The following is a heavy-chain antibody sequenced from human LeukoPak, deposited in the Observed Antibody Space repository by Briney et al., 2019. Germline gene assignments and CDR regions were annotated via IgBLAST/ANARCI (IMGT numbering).Heavy chain of an antibody. V-gene: IGHV4-39*01. D-gene: IGHD3-3*01. J-gene: IGHJ4*02. Sequence: PSETLSLTCTVSGGSISSSSYYWGWIRQPPGKGLEWIGSIYYSGSTYYNPSLKSRVTISVDTSKNQFSLKLSSVTAADTAVYYCARSLRFLEWFHKYYFDYWGQGTLVTVSS. CDR2: IYYSGST. CDR3: ARSLRFLEWFHKYYFDY. CDR1: GGSISSSSYY.